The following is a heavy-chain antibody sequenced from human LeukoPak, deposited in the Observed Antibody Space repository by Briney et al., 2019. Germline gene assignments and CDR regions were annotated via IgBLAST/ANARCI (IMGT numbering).Heavy chain of an antibody. D-gene: IGHD3-22*01. V-gene: IGHV3-7*03. J-gene: IGHJ4*02. Sequence: GGSLRLSCAASGFPFSSYWMTWVRQAPGKGLEWVATIKHDGSEKYYPDSVKGRFTISRDNAKNSLYLQMNSLRAEDTAVYYCAPSEDSSLNWGQGTLVTVSS. CDR2: IKHDGSEK. CDR3: APSEDSSLN. CDR1: GFPFSSYW.